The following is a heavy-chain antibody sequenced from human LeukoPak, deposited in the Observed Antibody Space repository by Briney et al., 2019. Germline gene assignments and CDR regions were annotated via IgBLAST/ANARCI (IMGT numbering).Heavy chain of an antibody. D-gene: IGHD1-26*01. J-gene: IGHJ4*02. CDR2: ISYDGSNK. CDR1: GFTFSSYA. V-gene: IGHV3-30-3*01. Sequence: PGRSLRLSCAASGFTFSSYAMHWVRQAPGKGLEWVAVISYDGSNKYYADSVKGRFTISRDNSKNTLYLQMNSLRAEDTAVYYCAKGPWELDYWGQGTLVTVSS. CDR3: AKGPWELDY.